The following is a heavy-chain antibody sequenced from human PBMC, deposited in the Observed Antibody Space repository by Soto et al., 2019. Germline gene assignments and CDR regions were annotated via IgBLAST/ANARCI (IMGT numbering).Heavy chain of an antibody. CDR2: ISSNGGST. J-gene: IGHJ6*02. Sequence: GGSLRLSCSASGFTFSSYAMHWVRQAPGKGLEYVSAISSNGGSTYYADSVKGRFTISRDNSKNTLYLQMSSLRAEDTAVYYCVKSAITMIVVVITRYYYYGMDVWGQGTTVTVSS. V-gene: IGHV3-64D*08. CDR1: GFTFSSYA. CDR3: VKSAITMIVVVITRYYYYGMDV. D-gene: IGHD3-22*01.